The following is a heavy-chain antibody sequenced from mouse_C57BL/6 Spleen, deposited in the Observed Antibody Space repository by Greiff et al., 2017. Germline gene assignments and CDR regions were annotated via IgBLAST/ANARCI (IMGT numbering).Heavy chain of an antibody. J-gene: IGHJ2*01. CDR3: TTDYGSSYENY. CDR2: IDPEDGDT. CDR1: GFNIKDYY. V-gene: IGHV14-1*01. D-gene: IGHD1-1*01. Sequence: EVKLQQSGAELVRPGASVKLSCTASGFNIKDYYMHWVKQRPEQGLEWIGRIDPEDGDTEYAPKFQGKATMTADTSSNTAYLQLSSLTSEDTAVYYCTTDYGSSYENYWGQGTTLTVSS.